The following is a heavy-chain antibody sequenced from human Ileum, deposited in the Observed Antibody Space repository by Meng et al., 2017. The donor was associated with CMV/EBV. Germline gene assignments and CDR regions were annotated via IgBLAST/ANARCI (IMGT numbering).Heavy chain of an antibody. CDR2: INSDGSKA. CDR3: ARSTPSGTDYWE. Sequence: SGFIVSDYWMPWVRQVPGEGRVWVARINSDGSKAPTTMYADFVKGRFTISRDNARSTLYLQMNSLSPEDTGVYFCARSTPSGTDYWEWGQGTLVTVSS. V-gene: IGHV3-74*03. D-gene: IGHD3-10*01. CDR1: GFIVSDYW. J-gene: IGHJ4*02.